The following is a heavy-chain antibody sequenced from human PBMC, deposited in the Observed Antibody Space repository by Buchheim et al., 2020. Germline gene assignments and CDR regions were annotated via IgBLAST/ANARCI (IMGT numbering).Heavy chain of an antibody. CDR1: GGSFSGYY. CDR2: INHSGST. J-gene: IGHJ5*02. Sequence: QVQLQQWGAGLLKPSETLSLTCAVYGGSFSGYYWSWIRQPPGKGLEWIGEINHSGSTNYNPSLKSRVTISVDTSKNQFSLKLSSVTAADTAVYYCARVHIVVVPAATYNWFDPWGQGTL. CDR3: ARVHIVVVPAATYNWFDP. D-gene: IGHD2-2*01. V-gene: IGHV4-34*01.